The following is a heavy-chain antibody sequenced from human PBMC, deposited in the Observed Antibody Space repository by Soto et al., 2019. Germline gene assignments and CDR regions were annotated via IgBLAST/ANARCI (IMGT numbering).Heavy chain of an antibody. J-gene: IGHJ6*02. CDR3: ARHMPPGCTLMDV. V-gene: IGHV4-39*01. D-gene: IGHD2-2*01. CDR2: IYYSGCT. Sequence: SETLSLTCTVSGGSISSSSYYWVWIRQPPGKGLEWIGSIYYSGCTYYNPSLRSRVTISVDTYKNHLYLNLSSVTAADTAVYYCARHMPPGCTLMDVWGQGTTVTVSS. CDR1: GGSISSSSYY.